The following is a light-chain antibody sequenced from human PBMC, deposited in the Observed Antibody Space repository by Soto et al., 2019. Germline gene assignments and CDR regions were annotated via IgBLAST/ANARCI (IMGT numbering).Light chain of an antibody. Sequence: DVQMTQSPSTLSAYVGDTVTITCRASQSVDIWLAWYQQRPGKAPRLLIYKTSTLQTGVPSRFSGSGSGTEFTLTINSLQPEDSATYYCHQYDGTPYTFGQGSKLEI. CDR2: KTS. V-gene: IGKV1-5*03. J-gene: IGKJ2*01. CDR3: HQYDGTPYT. CDR1: QSVDIW.